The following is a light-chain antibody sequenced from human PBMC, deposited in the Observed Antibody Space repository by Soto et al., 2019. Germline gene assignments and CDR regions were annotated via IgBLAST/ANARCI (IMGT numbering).Light chain of an antibody. CDR3: QQYFNTLT. CDR1: QSLLYRYNNKDY. J-gene: IGKJ1*01. CDR2: WAS. V-gene: IGKV4-1*01. Sequence: EIVMTQSPESMTVALGERAAINCKSSQSLLYRYNNKDYLAWFQQKPGQPPKLLIYWASIRHSGVPDRFSGSGSGTNFTLTISRLQAEDVAVYYCQQYFNTLTFVQGTKVEIK.